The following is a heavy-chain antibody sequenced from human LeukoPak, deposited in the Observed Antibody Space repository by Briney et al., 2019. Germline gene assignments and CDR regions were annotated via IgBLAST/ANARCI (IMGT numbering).Heavy chain of an antibody. CDR2: IYSGGST. CDR1: GFTVPSHY. Sequence: GGSLRLSCVASGFTVPSHYMSWVRQAPGKGLEWVSVIYSGGSTYYADSVKGRFTISRDNSKNTVYLQMNSLRAEDTAVYYCTRVVVEAFDIWGQGTMVTVSS. CDR3: TRVVVEAFDI. D-gene: IGHD2-15*01. V-gene: IGHV3-66*01. J-gene: IGHJ3*02.